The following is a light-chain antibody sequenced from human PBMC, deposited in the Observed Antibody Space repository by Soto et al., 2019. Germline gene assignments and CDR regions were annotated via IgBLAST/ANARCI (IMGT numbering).Light chain of an antibody. V-gene: IGKV3-20*01. CDR2: GAS. J-gene: IGKJ1*01. Sequence: NVLTQSPDTLSLSPGDRATLSCRASQSVIADYLAWYQQKPGQAPRLLIYGASSRATGIPYRFSGSGSGTDFTLTISSLEAEDSAIYYCQQYGTTPQTFGQGTQVEI. CDR3: QQYGTTPQT. CDR1: QSVIADY.